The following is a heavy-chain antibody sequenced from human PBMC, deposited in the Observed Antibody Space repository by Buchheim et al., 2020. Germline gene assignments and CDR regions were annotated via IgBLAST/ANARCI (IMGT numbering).Heavy chain of an antibody. V-gene: IGHV3-48*04. Sequence: EVQLLESGGGLIQPGGSLRLSCAVSGFTFRSYSMSWVRQAPGKGLEWVSDISSSGNTKNYADSVKGRFTISRDNAKNSLYLQMNSLRAEDTAVYYCARADHNTSSGFDLWGQGTL. CDR1: GFTFRSYS. CDR3: ARADHNTSSGFDL. D-gene: IGHD6-6*01. J-gene: IGHJ4*02. CDR2: ISSSGNTK.